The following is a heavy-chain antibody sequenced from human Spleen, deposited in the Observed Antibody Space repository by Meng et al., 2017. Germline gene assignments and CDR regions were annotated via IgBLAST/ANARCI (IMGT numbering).Heavy chain of an antibody. Sequence: KVSCKGSGYSFTSYWIGWVRQMPGKGLEWMGIIYPGDSDTRYSPSFQGQVTISADKSISTAYLQWSSLKASGTAMYYCARDAPGGYDFWSGYYEKDYYGMDVWGQGTTVTVSS. V-gene: IGHV5-51*01. J-gene: IGHJ6*02. CDR1: GYSFTSYW. CDR2: IYPGDSDT. CDR3: ARDAPGGYDFWSGYYEKDYYGMDV. D-gene: IGHD3-3*01.